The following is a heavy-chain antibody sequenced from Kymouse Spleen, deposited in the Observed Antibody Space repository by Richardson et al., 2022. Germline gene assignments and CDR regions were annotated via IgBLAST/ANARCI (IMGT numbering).Heavy chain of an antibody. V-gene: IGHV3-73*02. J-gene: IGHJ3*02. CDR3: TRSPVDAFDI. D-gene: IGHD4-11,IGHD4-11*01. CDR1: GFTFSGSA. CDR2: IRSKANSYAT. Sequence: EVQLVESGGGLVQPGGSLKLSCAASGFTFSGSAMHWVRQASGKGLEWVGRIRSKANSYATAYAASVKGRFTISRDDSKNTAYLQMNSLKTEDTAVYYCTRSPVDAFDIWGQGTMVTVSS.